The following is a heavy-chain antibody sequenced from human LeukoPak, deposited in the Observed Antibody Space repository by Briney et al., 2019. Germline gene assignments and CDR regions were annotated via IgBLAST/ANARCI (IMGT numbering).Heavy chain of an antibody. V-gene: IGHV1-46*01. J-gene: IGHJ6*03. D-gene: IGHD6-13*01. CDR1: GYTFTSYY. CDR3: ARVYSSSWYWYYYYYMDV. Sequence: ASVKVSCKASGYTFTSYYLHWVRQAPGQGLEWMGIINPSGGSTSYAQKFQGRVTMTRDMSTSTVYMELSSLRSEDTAVYYCARVYSSSWYWYYYYYMDVWGKGTTVTVS. CDR2: INPSGGST.